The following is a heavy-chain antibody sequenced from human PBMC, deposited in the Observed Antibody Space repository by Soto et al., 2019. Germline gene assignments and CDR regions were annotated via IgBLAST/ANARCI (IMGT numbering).Heavy chain of an antibody. D-gene: IGHD6-6*01. J-gene: IGHJ6*03. CDR2: IWYDGSNK. V-gene: IGHV3-33*01. Sequence: PGGSLRVSCAASVLTFSSYGMHWVRQAPGKGLEWVAVIWYDGSNKYYADSVKGRFTISRDNSKNTLYLQINSLRAEDTAVYYCAGSSSSGYYYYMDVWGKGTTVTVSS. CDR3: AGSSSSGYYYYMDV. CDR1: VLTFSSYG.